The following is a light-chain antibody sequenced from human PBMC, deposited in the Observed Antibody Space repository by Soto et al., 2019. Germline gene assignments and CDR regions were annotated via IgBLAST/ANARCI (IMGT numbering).Light chain of an antibody. J-gene: IGLJ3*02. CDR3: CSYAGSYSWV. CDR1: SSDVGSYKS. Sequence: QSVLTQPRSVSASPGQSVTISCTGTSSDVGSYKSVSWYQQYPGKAPKLMIYDVNKRPSGVPGRFSGSKSGNTASLTISGLQAEDESDYYCCSYAGSYSWVFGGGTQLTVL. CDR2: DVN. V-gene: IGLV2-11*01.